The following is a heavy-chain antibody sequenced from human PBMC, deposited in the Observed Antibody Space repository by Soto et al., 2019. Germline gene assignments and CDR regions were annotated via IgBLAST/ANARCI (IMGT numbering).Heavy chain of an antibody. V-gene: IGHV3-48*01. Sequence: GGSLRLSCAASGFTFSSYSMNWVRQAPGKGLEWVSYISSSSSTIYYADSVKGRFTISRDNAKNSLYLQMNSLRAEDTAVYYCARDLVVPAAMFPPFWSTPDAFDIWGQGTMVTVSS. D-gene: IGHD2-2*01. CDR3: ARDLVVPAAMFPPFWSTPDAFDI. CDR2: ISSSSSTI. CDR1: GFTFSSYS. J-gene: IGHJ3*02.